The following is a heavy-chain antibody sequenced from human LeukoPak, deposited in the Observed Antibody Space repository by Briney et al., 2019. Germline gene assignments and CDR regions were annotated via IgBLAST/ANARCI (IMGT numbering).Heavy chain of an antibody. J-gene: IGHJ4*02. Sequence: ASVNVSCKASGYAFTSYGISWVRQAPGQGLEWMGWISGYNGKTYYARQLQARVTMTTDTSTTTAYMELRSLRSDDTAVYYCARDLSGSLNLNDYWGQGTLVTVSS. CDR3: ARDLSGSLNLNDY. V-gene: IGHV1-18*01. CDR2: ISGYNGKT. D-gene: IGHD1-26*01. CDR1: GYAFTSYG.